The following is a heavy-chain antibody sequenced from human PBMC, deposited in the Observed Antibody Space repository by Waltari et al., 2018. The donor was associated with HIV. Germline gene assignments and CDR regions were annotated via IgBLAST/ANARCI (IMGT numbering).Heavy chain of an antibody. CDR1: GGSFSGYY. Sequence: QVQLQQWGAGLLKPSETLSLTCAVSGGSFSGYYWSWTPHPTGKGLVWIGEINHSGSSNYTPSLKGRVTISVDTSKNQFSLKLSSVTAADTAVYYCARMTRLTRGSYSQGDWGQGTLVTVSS. D-gene: IGHD1-26*01. CDR3: ARMTRLTRGSYSQGD. CDR2: INHSGSS. J-gene: IGHJ4*02. V-gene: IGHV4-34*01.